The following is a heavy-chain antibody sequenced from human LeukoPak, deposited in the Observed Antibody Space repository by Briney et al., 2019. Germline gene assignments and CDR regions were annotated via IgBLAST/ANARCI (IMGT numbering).Heavy chain of an antibody. CDR2: IYPGDSDT. J-gene: IGHJ4*02. V-gene: IGHV5-51*01. Sequence: GESLKIFCKGSGYSFTSYWIGWGRQMPGKSLEWMGIIYPGDSDTRYSPSFQGQVTISADKSISTAYLQWSSLKASDTAMYYCARSIVDTAMVTVFGYWGQGTLVTVSS. D-gene: IGHD5-18*01. CDR1: GYSFTSYW. CDR3: ARSIVDTAMVTVFGY.